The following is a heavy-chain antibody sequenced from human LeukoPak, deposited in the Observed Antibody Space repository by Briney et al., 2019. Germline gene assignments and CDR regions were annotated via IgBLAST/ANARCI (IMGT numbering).Heavy chain of an antibody. CDR1: EFTFSLYA. J-gene: IGHJ4*02. V-gene: IGHV3-21*05. CDR3: ARDTYQPGLIDC. D-gene: IGHD2-2*01. Sequence: GGSLRLSCAASEFTFSLYAMNWVRQAPGKGLEWVSYINDVSSDIHYADSVKGRFTTSRDNAKNTLNLQMNSLRAEDTAVYYCARDTYQPGLIDCWGQGTLVTVSS. CDR2: INDVSSDI.